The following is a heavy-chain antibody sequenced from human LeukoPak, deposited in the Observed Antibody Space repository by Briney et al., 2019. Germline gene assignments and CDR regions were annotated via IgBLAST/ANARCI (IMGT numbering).Heavy chain of an antibody. D-gene: IGHD4-17*01. J-gene: IGHJ4*02. V-gene: IGHV4-38-2*02. CDR3: ARDIYGDRGYYFDY. CDR2: IYHSGST. CDR1: GYSISSGYY. Sequence: PSETLSLTCTVSGYSISSGYYWGWIRQPPGKGLEWIGSIYHSGSTYYNPSLKSRVTISVDTSKDQFSLKLSSVTAADTAVYYCARDIYGDRGYYFDYWGQGTLVTVSS.